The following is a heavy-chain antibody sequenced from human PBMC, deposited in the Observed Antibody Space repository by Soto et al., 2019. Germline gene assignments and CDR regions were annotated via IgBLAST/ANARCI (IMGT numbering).Heavy chain of an antibody. CDR2: ISGSDGST. Sequence: EVQLLESGGGLVQPGGSLRLSCAASGFTFSNYAMSWVRQAPGKGLEWVSAISGSDGSTYYADSVKGRFTISRDNSKNTLYLQMNSLRAEDTAVYYCAKDHIVVEPPAIYGMDVWGQGTTVTVSS. V-gene: IGHV3-23*01. CDR3: AKDHIVVEPPAIYGMDV. J-gene: IGHJ6*02. CDR1: GFTFSNYA. D-gene: IGHD2-2*01.